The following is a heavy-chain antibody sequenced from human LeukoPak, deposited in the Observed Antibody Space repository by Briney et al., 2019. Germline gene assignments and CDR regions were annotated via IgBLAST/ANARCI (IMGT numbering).Heavy chain of an antibody. V-gene: IGHV4-59*11. CDR2: IYYRGST. CDR1: VGSISSHY. D-gene: IGHD6-13*01. J-gene: IGHJ4*02. Sequence: PSETLSLTCIVSVGSISSHYWNWIREPPGKGREWIGYIYYRGSTNYNPSLKSRVTISVDTSKNQFSLKLSSVTAADTAVYYCARGAAARPDFNYWGQGTLVTVSS. CDR3: ARGAAARPDFNY.